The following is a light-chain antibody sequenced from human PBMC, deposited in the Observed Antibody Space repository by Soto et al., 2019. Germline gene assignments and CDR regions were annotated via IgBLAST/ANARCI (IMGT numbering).Light chain of an antibody. CDR2: DVS. Sequence: QSALTQPASVSGSPGQSITISCTGTSSDVGGYDYVSWYQLHPGKAPKLMIYDVSNRPSGVSDRFSGSKSGNTASLTISGLQAEDEADYYCSSYTTITTLGVFGGGTKLTV. V-gene: IGLV2-14*03. J-gene: IGLJ2*01. CDR1: SSDVGGYDY. CDR3: SSYTTITTLGV.